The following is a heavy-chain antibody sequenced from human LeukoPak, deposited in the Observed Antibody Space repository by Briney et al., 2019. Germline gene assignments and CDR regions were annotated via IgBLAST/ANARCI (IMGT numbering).Heavy chain of an antibody. CDR2: ISSSSSYI. CDR3: ASSFGSSSSHGY. V-gene: IGHV3-21*01. Sequence: GGSLRLSCAASGFTFSSYSMNWVRQAPGKGLEWVSSISSSSSYIYYADSVKGRFTISRDNAKNSLYLQMNSLRAEDTAVYYRASSFGSSSSHGYWGQGTLVTVSS. D-gene: IGHD6-6*01. J-gene: IGHJ4*02. CDR1: GFTFSSYS.